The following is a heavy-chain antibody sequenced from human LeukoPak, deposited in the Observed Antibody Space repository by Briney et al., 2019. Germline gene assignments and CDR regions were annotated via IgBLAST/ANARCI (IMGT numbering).Heavy chain of an antibody. CDR2: ISSSGGTI. J-gene: IGHJ4*02. Sequence: GGSLRLSCAASGFTFSSYEMNWDRQAPGKGLEWVSYISSSGGTIYYADSVKGRFTISRDNAKNSLYLQMNSLRAEDTAVYYCARATLRFLEWLLYYFDYWGQGTLVTVSS. V-gene: IGHV3-48*03. CDR3: ARATLRFLEWLLYYFDY. D-gene: IGHD3-3*01. CDR1: GFTFSSYE.